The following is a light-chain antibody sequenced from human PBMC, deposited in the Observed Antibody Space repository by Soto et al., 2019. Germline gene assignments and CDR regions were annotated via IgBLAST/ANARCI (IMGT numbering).Light chain of an antibody. V-gene: IGKV3-20*01. CDR1: QSVSNSY. CDR2: GAS. Sequence: EIVLTQSPGTLSLSPGERATLSCRTSQSVSNSYLAWYQQKPGQAPRLIIYGASSRATGIPDRFSGSGSGTDFTLTISRLEPEDFAVYYCQQYGSSPPEAFGQGTKVEIK. CDR3: QQYGSSPPEA. J-gene: IGKJ1*01.